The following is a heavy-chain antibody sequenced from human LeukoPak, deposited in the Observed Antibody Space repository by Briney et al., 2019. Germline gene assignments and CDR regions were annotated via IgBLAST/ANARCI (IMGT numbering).Heavy chain of an antibody. D-gene: IGHD4-17*01. Sequence: GGSLRLSCAASGFTVSSNYMSWVRQAPGKGLEWVSVIYSGGSTYYADSVKGRFTISRDNSKNTLYLQMNSLRAEDTAVYYCARVVGDYEGFDCWGQGTLVTVSS. CDR1: GFTVSSNY. CDR2: IYSGGST. J-gene: IGHJ4*02. V-gene: IGHV3-53*01. CDR3: ARVVGDYEGFDC.